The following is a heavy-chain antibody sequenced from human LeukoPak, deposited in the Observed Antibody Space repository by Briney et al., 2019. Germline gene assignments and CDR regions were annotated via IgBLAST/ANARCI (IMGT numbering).Heavy chain of an antibody. CDR1: GFTFSSYA. D-gene: IGHD3-22*01. CDR3: AKNSPHYYDSSGPFDY. Sequence: PGGSLRLSCAASGFTFSSYAMSWVRQAPGKGLEWVSAISGSGGSTYYADSVKGRFTISRDNSKNTLYLQMNSLRAEDTAVYCCAKNSPHYYDSSGPFDYWGQGTLVTVSS. V-gene: IGHV3-23*01. J-gene: IGHJ4*02. CDR2: ISGSGGST.